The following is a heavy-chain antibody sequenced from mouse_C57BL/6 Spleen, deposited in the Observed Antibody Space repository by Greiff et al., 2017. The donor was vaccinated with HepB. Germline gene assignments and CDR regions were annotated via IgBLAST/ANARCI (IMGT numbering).Heavy chain of an antibody. D-gene: IGHD4-1*01. CDR2: ISSGSSTI. CDR3: ARCLTGTWFAY. V-gene: IGHV5-17*01. Sequence: EVNLVESGGGLVKPGGSLKLSCAASGFTFSDYGMHWVRQAPEKWLEWVAYISSGSSTIYYADTVKGRFTISRDNAKNTLFLQMTSLRSEDTAMYYCARCLTGTWFAYWGQGTLVTVSS. J-gene: IGHJ3*01. CDR1: GFTFSDYG.